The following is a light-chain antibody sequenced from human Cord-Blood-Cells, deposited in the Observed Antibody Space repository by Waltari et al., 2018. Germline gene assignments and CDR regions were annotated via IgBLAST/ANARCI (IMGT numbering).Light chain of an antibody. CDR2: EVS. CDR1: SSDAGGYTY. CDR3: SSYTSSSTLV. V-gene: IGLV2-14*01. J-gene: IGLJ1*01. Sequence: QSALTQPASVSGSPGQSITISCTGTSSDAGGYTYVSWYQQHPGKAPKLMIYEVSNRPSGVSNRFSGSKSGNTASLTISGLQAEDEADYYCSSYTSSSTLVFGTGTKVTVL.